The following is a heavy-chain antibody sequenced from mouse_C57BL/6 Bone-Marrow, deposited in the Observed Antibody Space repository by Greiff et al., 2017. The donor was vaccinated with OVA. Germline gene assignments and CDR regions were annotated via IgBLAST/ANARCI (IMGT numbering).Heavy chain of an antibody. Sequence: VMLVESGPGLVAPSQSLSITCTVSGFSLTSYGVSWVRQPPGKGLEWLGVIWGDGSTNYHSALISRLSISKDNSKSQVCLKLNSLQTDDTATYYCAKQTVVRDYYAMDYWGQGTSVTVSS. V-gene: IGHV2-3*01. CDR2: IWGDGST. CDR3: AKQTVVRDYYAMDY. J-gene: IGHJ4*01. D-gene: IGHD1-1*01. CDR1: GFSLTSYG.